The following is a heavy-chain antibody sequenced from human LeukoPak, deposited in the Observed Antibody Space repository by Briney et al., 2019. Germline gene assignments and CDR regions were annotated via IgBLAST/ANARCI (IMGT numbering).Heavy chain of an antibody. J-gene: IGHJ3*02. CDR2: ISWNSGSI. V-gene: IGHV3-9*01. Sequence: GGSLRLSCAASGFTFDDYAMQWVRQAPGKGLEWVSGISWNSGSIGYADSVKGRFTISRDNAKNSLYLQMNSLRAEDTALYYCAKVIQLGSQDAFDIWGQGTMVTVSS. CDR3: AKVIQLGSQDAFDI. CDR1: GFTFDDYA. D-gene: IGHD6-13*01.